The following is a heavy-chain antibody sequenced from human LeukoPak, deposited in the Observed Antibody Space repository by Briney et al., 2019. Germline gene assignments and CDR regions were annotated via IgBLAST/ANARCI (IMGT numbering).Heavy chain of an antibody. CDR3: AKSPTCYYDSSGYYYFDY. CDR2: ISGSGGST. CDR1: GFTFSSYA. V-gene: IGHV3-23*01. D-gene: IGHD3-22*01. J-gene: IGHJ4*02. Sequence: PGGSLRLSCAASGFTFSSYAMSWVRQAPGKGLEWVSAISGSGGSTYYADSVKGRFTISRDNSKNTLYLQMNSLRAEDTAVYYCAKSPTCYYDSSGYYYFDYWGQGTLVTVSS.